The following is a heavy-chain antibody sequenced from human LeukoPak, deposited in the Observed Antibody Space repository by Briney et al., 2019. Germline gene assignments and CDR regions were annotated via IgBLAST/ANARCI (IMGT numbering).Heavy chain of an antibody. J-gene: IGHJ4*02. CDR2: SYSDSNT. CDR3: VRDIAAPGDFLYFDY. D-gene: IGHD6-13*01. Sequence: GGSLRLSCAASGFTVSNNYMSWVRQAPGKGLEWVSISYSDSNTNYADSVKGRFTISRDNAKKSLYLQMNSLRADDTAIYYCVRDIAAPGDFLYFDYWGQGTLVTVSS. V-gene: IGHV3-53*01. CDR1: GFTVSNNY.